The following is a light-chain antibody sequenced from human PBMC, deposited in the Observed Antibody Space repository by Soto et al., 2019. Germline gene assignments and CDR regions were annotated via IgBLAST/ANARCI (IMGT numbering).Light chain of an antibody. Sequence: DIQMTHSPSTLSASLEDRVTITCRASQSISSWLAWYQQKPGKAPKLLIYDASSLESGVPSRFSGSGSGTEFTLTISSLQPDDFATYYCQQYNSYSWTFGQGTKVDIK. J-gene: IGKJ1*01. CDR2: DAS. V-gene: IGKV1-5*01. CDR3: QQYNSYSWT. CDR1: QSISSW.